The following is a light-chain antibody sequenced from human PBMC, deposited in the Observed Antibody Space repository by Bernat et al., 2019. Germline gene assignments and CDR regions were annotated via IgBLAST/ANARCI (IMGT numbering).Light chain of an antibody. J-gene: IGKJ1*01. CDR1: QSISSW. CDR3: QQYNSYSLT. V-gene: IGKV1-5*03. CDR2: KAS. Sequence: DIQMTQSPSTLSASVGDRVTITGRASQSISSWLVWYQQKPGKAPKLLIYKASSLESGVPSRFSGSGSGTEVTLTISSLQPDDFATYYCQQYNSYSLTFGQGTKVEIK.